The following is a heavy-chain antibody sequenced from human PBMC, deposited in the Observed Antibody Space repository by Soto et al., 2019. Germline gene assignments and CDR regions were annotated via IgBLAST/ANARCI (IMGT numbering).Heavy chain of an antibody. Sequence: GGSLRLSCAASGFTFSSYGMHWVRQAPGKGLEWVAVISYDGSNKYYADSVKGRFTISRDNSKNTLYLQMNSLRAEDTAVYYCAKERGYTWNYPGYWGQGTLVTVSS. J-gene: IGHJ4*02. CDR1: GFTFSSYG. CDR2: ISYDGSNK. D-gene: IGHD1-7*01. V-gene: IGHV3-30*18. CDR3: AKERGYTWNYPGY.